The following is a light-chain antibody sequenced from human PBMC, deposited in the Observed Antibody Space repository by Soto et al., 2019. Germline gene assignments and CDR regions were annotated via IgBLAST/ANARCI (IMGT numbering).Light chain of an antibody. Sequence: DIEMTQSPDSLAVSLGERATIKCKSSQSVLYSSNNKNCLAWYQQKPGQPPKLLIYWASTRESGVPDRFSGSGSGTDFTLTISSLQAEDVAVYYCQQYYSTPWTFGQGTKVEIK. CDR3: QQYYSTPWT. V-gene: IGKV4-1*01. CDR1: QSVLYSSNNKNC. CDR2: WAS. J-gene: IGKJ1*01.